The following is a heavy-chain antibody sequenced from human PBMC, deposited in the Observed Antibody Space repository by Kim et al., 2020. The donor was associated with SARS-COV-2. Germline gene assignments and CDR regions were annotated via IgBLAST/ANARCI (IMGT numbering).Heavy chain of an antibody. D-gene: IGHD2-2*01. CDR2: VYHTGSA. CDR1: GGSIRSSNW. J-gene: IGHJ6*03. V-gene: IGHV4-4*02. Sequence: SETLSLTCAVSGGSIRSSNWWSWVRQPPGKGLEWIGEVYHTGSANYNPSLMSRVTMSVDKSNNQFSLRLSSVTAADTAVYYCGSYCTSATCTQGHYYYMDVWGQGTTVTVSS. CDR3: GSYCTSATCTQGHYYYMDV.